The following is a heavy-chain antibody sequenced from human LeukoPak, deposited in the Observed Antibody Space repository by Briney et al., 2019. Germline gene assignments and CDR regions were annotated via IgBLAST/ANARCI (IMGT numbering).Heavy chain of an antibody. CDR2: ISYDGSNK. CDR1: GFTFSSYA. J-gene: IGHJ4*02. Sequence: GGSLRLSCAASGFTFSSYAMHWVRQAPGKGLEWVAVISYDGSNKYYADSVKGRFTISRDNSKSTLYLQMNSLRAEDTAVYYCARAGFYGDYFDYWGQGTLVTVSS. CDR3: ARAGFYGDYFDY. V-gene: IGHV3-30*04. D-gene: IGHD4-17*01.